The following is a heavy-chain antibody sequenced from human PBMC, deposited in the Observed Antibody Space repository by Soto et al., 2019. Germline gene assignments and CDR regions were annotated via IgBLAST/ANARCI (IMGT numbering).Heavy chain of an antibody. CDR1: GYTFPSYG. CDR3: ARDHYDSSGYSGY. J-gene: IGHJ4*02. Sequence: QVQLVQSGTEVKKPGASVKVSCKASGYTFPSYGFSWVRQAPGQGLEWMGWISAYNGNTHYAQKLQDRFTMTTDTSTSTAYMELRSLRSDNSAVYYCARDHYDSSGYSGYWGQGTLVTVSS. D-gene: IGHD3-22*01. V-gene: IGHV1-18*04. CDR2: ISAYNGNT.